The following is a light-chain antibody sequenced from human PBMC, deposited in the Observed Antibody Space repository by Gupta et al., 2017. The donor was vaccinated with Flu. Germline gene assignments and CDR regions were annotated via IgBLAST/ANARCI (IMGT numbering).Light chain of an antibody. CDR1: RSNIDINC. J-gene: IGLJ3*02. Sequence: IFGSVSRSNIDINCVSWYQQLPRTAPKVLIYRNDQRPSGVPDRFSGSKSGTSASLAISGLRSEDEADDYCAVWDDRVSGPPKWVFGGGTKLTVV. CDR2: RND. CDR3: AVWDDRVSGPPKWV. V-gene: IGLV1-47*01.